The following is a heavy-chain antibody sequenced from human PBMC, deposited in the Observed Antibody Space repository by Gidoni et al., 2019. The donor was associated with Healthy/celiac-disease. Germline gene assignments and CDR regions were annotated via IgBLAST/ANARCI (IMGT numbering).Heavy chain of an antibody. D-gene: IGHD3-16*01. CDR1: GCSISSYY. CDR2: IYTSGST. Sequence: QVQLQESGPGLVKPSETLSLTCTVSGCSISSYYGSWLRQPAGKGLEWIGRIYTSGSTNYNPSLKSRVTMSVDTSKNQFSLKLSYVTAADTAVYYCARDLQDDYVWGSSDYFDYWGQGTLVTVSS. J-gene: IGHJ4*02. CDR3: ARDLQDDYVWGSSDYFDY. V-gene: IGHV4-4*07.